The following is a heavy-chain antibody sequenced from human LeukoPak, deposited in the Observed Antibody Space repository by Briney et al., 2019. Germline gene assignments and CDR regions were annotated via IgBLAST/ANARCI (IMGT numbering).Heavy chain of an antibody. V-gene: IGHV4-34*01. J-gene: IGHJ6*03. Sequence: SETLSLTCAVYGGSFSGYYWNWIRQPPGKGLEWIGDITHSGSANYNQSLKSRVTISVDTSKNQFSLRLSSVTAADTAVYYCARGRGITMVRGVMRRYFYYYMDVWGKGTTVTVSS. CDR2: ITHSGSA. CDR3: ARGRGITMVRGVMRRYFYYYMDV. D-gene: IGHD3-10*01. CDR1: GGSFSGYY.